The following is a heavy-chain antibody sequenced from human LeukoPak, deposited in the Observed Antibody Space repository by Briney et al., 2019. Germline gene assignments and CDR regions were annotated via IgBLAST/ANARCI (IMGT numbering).Heavy chain of an antibody. Sequence: SETLSLTCTVSGGSISSGGHYWSWIRQHPGKGLEWIGYIYYSGSTYYNPSLKSRVTISVDTSKNQFSLKLNSVTAADTAVYYCARYGSRTYYFDYWGQGTLVTVSS. CDR2: IYYSGST. D-gene: IGHD3-10*01. V-gene: IGHV4-31*03. J-gene: IGHJ4*02. CDR1: GGSISSGGHY. CDR3: ARYGSRTYYFDY.